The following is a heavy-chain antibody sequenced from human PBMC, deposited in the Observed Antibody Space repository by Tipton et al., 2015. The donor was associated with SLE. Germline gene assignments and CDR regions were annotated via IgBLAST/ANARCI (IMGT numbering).Heavy chain of an antibody. CDR1: GGSFSSGSYY. Sequence: TLSLTCTVSGGSFSSGSYYWSWIRQPPGKGLEWIGYIYYSGSTNYNPSLKSRVTISVDTSKNQFSLKLSSVTAADTAVYYCASSGGYYDRSHAFDIWGQGTMVTVSS. D-gene: IGHD3-22*01. CDR3: ASSGGYYDRSHAFDI. J-gene: IGHJ3*02. V-gene: IGHV4-61*01. CDR2: IYYSGST.